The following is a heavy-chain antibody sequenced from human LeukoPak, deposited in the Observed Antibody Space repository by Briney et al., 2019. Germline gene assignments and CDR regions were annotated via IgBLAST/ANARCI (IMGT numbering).Heavy chain of an antibody. V-gene: IGHV3-30-3*01. CDR3: ARDWYGRGWSYLRD. CDR1: GFTFSTYA. D-gene: IGHD6-19*01. CDR2: ISYDGSNM. Sequence: TGGSLRLSCAASGFTFSTYAMHWVRQAPGKGLECVALISYDGSNMYYADSVKGRFTISRDNSKDTLYLQMNSLRSEDTAIYYCARDWYGRGWSYLRDWGQGTLVTVSS. J-gene: IGHJ4*02.